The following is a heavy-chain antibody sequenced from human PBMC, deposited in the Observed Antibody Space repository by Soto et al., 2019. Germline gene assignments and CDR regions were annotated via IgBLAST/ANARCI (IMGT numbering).Heavy chain of an antibody. D-gene: IGHD2-15*01. V-gene: IGHV2-5*02. CDR3: AHKGGRGAGMDV. J-gene: IGHJ6*02. Sequence: QITLKESGPTLVKPTQTLTVTCTFSGFSLSTSGVGVAWIRQPPGKALEWLALIYWDGDKRYSPFLKSRLTNXKXXSENQVLLTVTNMDPVDTATYYCAHKGGRGAGMDVWGQGTTVTVSS. CDR2: IYWDGDK. CDR1: GFSLSTSGVG.